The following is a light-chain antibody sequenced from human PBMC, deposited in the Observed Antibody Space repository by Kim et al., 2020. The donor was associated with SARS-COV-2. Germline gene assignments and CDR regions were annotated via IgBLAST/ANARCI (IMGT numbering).Light chain of an antibody. J-gene: IGLJ2*01. V-gene: IGLV3-1*01. CDR2: QDS. Sequence: SQGKTASITCSGDKLGDKYACWYQQKPGQSPVLVIYQDSKRPSGIPERFSGSNSGNTATLTISGTQAMDEADYYCQAWDSSTAVVFGGGTQLTVL. CDR3: QAWDSSTAVV. CDR1: KLGDKY.